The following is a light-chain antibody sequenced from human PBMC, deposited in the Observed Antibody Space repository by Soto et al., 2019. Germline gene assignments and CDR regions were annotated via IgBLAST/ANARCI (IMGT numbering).Light chain of an antibody. J-gene: IGKJ5*01. CDR2: GTS. CDR1: QSISSY. V-gene: IGKV1-39*01. CDR3: QQTYITPIT. Sequence: DIQMTQSPSSLSVSVGDRVTITCRASQSISSYLKWYQQKPGRAPKLLIFGTSSFQSWVPSRFSGSGSGTDFTLTISSLQPTDFANYYCQQTYITPITFGHGTRLEIK.